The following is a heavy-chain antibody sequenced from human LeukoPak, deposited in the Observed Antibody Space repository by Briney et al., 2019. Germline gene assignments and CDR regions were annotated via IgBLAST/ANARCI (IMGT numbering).Heavy chain of an antibody. CDR3: ARAPERDFWSGYYYFDY. D-gene: IGHD3-3*01. J-gene: IGHJ4*02. CDR2: IYYSGST. Sequence: SETLSLTCTVSGGSISSSSYYWGWIRQPPGKGLEWIGSIYYSGSTYYNPSLKSRVTISVDTSKNQFSLKLSPVTAANTAVYYCARAPERDFWSGYYYFDYWGQGTLVTVSS. V-gene: IGHV4-39*07. CDR1: GGSISSSSYY.